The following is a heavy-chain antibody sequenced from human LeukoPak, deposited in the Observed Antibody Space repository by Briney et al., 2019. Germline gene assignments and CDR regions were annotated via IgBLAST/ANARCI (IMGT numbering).Heavy chain of an antibody. V-gene: IGHV3-9*01. CDR1: GFTFDDYA. D-gene: IGHD3-22*01. CDR3: AKTPKRYDSSGYGVCYFDY. Sequence: PGGSLRLSCAASGFTFDDYAMHWVRQAPGKGLEWVSGISWNSGSIGYADSVKGRFTISRDNAKNSLYLQMNSLRAEDTALYYCAKTPKRYDSSGYGVCYFDYWGQGTLVTVSS. J-gene: IGHJ4*02. CDR2: ISWNSGSI.